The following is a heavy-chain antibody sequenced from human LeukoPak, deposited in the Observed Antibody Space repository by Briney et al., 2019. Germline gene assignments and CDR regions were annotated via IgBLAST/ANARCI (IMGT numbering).Heavy chain of an antibody. D-gene: IGHD1-26*01. V-gene: IGHV1-18*01. CDR2: ISVYNGNT. J-gene: IGHJ4*02. CDR1: RYTFTSFS. Sequence: ASVKVSCKASRYTFTSFSITWVPQAPGQGLEWMGWISVYNGNTNYAQKLQCRVTTSTDTSTSTAYMDMSRLRSHDTAVYYCASMGGELLGPWFDYWGQGTLVTVSS. CDR3: ASMGGELLGPWFDY.